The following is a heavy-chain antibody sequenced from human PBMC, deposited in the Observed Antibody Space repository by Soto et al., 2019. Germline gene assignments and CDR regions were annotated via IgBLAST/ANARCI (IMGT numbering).Heavy chain of an antibody. CDR3: ATDKGDSYGYGNY. CDR2: IVVGSGNT. J-gene: IGHJ4*02. D-gene: IGHD5-18*01. Sequence: ASVKVSCKASGFTFSNSAVQWVRQARGQRLEWIGWIVVGSGNTNYAQKFQEGVTITRDMSTTTAYMELSSLRSVDTAVYYCATDKGDSYGYGNYWGQGTLGTVSS. V-gene: IGHV1-58*01. CDR1: GFTFSNSA.